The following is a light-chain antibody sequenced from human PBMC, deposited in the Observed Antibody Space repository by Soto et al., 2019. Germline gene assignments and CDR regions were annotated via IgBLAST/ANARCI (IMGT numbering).Light chain of an antibody. CDR2: GAS. V-gene: IGKV3-20*01. CDR3: QQYGSSPSWT. CDR1: QSVSSSY. J-gene: IGKJ1*01. Sequence: RSPATLSMSQGERATRSCRASQSVSSSYLAWYQQKPGQAPRLLIYGASSRATGIPDRFSGSGSGTDFTLTISILEPEDFAVYYCQQYGSSPSWTFGQGTKVDIK.